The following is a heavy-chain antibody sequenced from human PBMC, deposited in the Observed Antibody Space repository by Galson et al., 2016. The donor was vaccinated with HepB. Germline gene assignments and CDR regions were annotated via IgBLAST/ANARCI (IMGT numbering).Heavy chain of an antibody. Sequence: LRLSCAASGFTFSIHDMHWVRQAPGKGLEWVSAIETAGVTYYADSVKGRFTISRENAKNSLYLQMNSLRAGDTAVYYCARGKSLLTMPWNYGLDIWGKGTTVSVSS. D-gene: IGHD4/OR15-4a*01. CDR3: ARGKSLLTMPWNYGLDI. CDR2: IETAGVT. J-gene: IGHJ6*04. CDR1: GFTFSIHD. V-gene: IGHV3-13*01.